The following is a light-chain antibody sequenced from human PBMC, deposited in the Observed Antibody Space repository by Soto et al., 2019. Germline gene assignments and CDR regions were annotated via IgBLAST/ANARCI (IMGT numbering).Light chain of an antibody. CDR2: GAS. CDR1: QSVSTNN. J-gene: IGKJ1*01. Sequence: IVLTQSPGTLSSSPGERASRACRASQSVSTNNLAWYQQRPGQAPRLLIYGASRRATGIPDRFSGSGSGTDFTPTISRLEPEDLAVYYCQQYDNSVWTFGQGTKVDIK. CDR3: QQYDNSVWT. V-gene: IGKV3-20*01.